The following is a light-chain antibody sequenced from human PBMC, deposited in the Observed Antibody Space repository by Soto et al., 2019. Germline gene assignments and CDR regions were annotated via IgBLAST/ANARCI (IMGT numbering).Light chain of an antibody. V-gene: IGKV3D-20*02. CDR1: QSVAGSY. CDR2: GAS. Sequence: EIMLTQSPVTLSLSPGEGATLSCRASQSVAGSYLAWYQQKPGRTPRLLIYGASSRATGIPDRFSGSGSGTDFTLTISSLEPEDFAVYYCQQRSNWPITFGQGTRLEI. J-gene: IGKJ5*01. CDR3: QQRSNWPIT.